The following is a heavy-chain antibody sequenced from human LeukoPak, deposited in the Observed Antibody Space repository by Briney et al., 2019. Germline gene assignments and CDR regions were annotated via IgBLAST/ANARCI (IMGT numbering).Heavy chain of an antibody. Sequence: GGSLRLSCAASGFTFSSYAMRWVRQAPGKGLEWVAVISYDGSNKYYADSVKGRFTISRDNSKNTLYLQMNSLRAEDTAVYYCASGGKGANFDYWGQGTLVTVSS. J-gene: IGHJ4*02. CDR3: ASGGKGANFDY. D-gene: IGHD2-15*01. CDR1: GFTFSSYA. V-gene: IGHV3-30-3*01. CDR2: ISYDGSNK.